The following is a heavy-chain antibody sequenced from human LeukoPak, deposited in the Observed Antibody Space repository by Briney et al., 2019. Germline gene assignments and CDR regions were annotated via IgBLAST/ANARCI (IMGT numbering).Heavy chain of an antibody. Sequence: PSETLSLTCAVYGGSFSGYYWSWIRQPPGKGLEWIGEINHSGSTNYNPSLKSRVTISVDTSKNQFSLKLSSVTAADTAVYYCARQWDTFDYWGQGTLVTVSS. D-gene: IGHD1-26*01. J-gene: IGHJ4*02. V-gene: IGHV4-34*01. CDR2: INHSGST. CDR1: GGSFSGYY. CDR3: ARQWDTFDY.